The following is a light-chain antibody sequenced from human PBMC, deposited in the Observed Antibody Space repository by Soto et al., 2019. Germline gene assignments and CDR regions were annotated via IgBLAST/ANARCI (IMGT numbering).Light chain of an antibody. CDR1: SSDVGGYNF. V-gene: IGLV2-11*01. J-gene: IGLJ1*01. CDR3: CSYVGSDTAFV. CDR2: DVS. Sequence: QSALTQPRSVSGSPGQSVTITCTGTSSDVGGYNFVSWYQQHPGKVPKLMIYDVSIRPSGVPARFSGSKSGITASLTISGLQAEDEADYYCCSYVGSDTAFVFGSGTKLTVL.